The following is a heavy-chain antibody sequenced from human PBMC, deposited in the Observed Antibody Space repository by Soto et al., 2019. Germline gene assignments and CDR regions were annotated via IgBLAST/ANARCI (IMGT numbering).Heavy chain of an antibody. Sequence: GGSLRLSCAASGFTFSSYAMSWVRQAPGKGLEWVSAISGSGGSTYYADSVKGRFTISRDNSKNTLYLQMNSLRAEDTAVYYCAKDLGYSSSWNLNYYYYYCMDVWGQGTTVTVSS. V-gene: IGHV3-23*01. D-gene: IGHD6-13*01. CDR3: AKDLGYSSSWNLNYYYYYCMDV. CDR2: ISGSGGST. CDR1: GFTFSSYA. J-gene: IGHJ6*02.